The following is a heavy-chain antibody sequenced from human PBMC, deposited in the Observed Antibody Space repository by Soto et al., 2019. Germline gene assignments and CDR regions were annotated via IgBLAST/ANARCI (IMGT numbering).Heavy chain of an antibody. CDR2: ISYDGSNK. CDR1: GFTFSSYG. V-gene: IGHV3-30*18. J-gene: IGHJ6*02. CDR3: AKVPAIVLVPAAMNYYYGMDV. D-gene: IGHD2-2*01. Sequence: QVQLVESGGGVVQPGRSLRLSCAASGFTFSSYGMHWVRQAPGKGLEWVAVISYDGSNKYYADSVKGRFTIPRDNSKNTLYLQMNSLRAEDTAVYYCAKVPAIVLVPAAMNYYYGMDVWGQGTTVTLSS.